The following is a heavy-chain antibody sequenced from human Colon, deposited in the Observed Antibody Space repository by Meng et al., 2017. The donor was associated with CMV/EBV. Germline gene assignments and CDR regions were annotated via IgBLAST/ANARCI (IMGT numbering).Heavy chain of an antibody. D-gene: IGHD3-10*01. V-gene: IGHV3-74*01. CDR2: IDREGNTI. Sequence: LSCAACRFALSDYWTHWVRQAPGKGLVWVSRIDREGNTINSAGSVRGRFTISRDYAKNTVYLQMNSLRAEDAAVYYCARDFGGPSDSWGQGTLVTVSS. CDR3: ARDFGGPSDS. J-gene: IGHJ4*02. CDR1: RFALSDYW.